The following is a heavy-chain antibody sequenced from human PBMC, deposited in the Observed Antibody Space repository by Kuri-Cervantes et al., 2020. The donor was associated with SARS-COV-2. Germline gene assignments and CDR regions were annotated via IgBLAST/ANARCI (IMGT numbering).Heavy chain of an antibody. J-gene: IGHJ4*02. CDR1: GFTFSSYS. V-gene: IGHV3-21*01. CDR3: ARDGGRDDYIWGSYRLFDY. Sequence: GGSLRLSCAASGFTFSSYSMNWVRQAPGKGLEWVSSISSSSSYIYYADSVKGRFTISRDNAKNSLYLQMNSLRAEDTAVYYRARDGGRDDYIWGSYRLFDYWGQGTLVTVSS. D-gene: IGHD3-16*02. CDR2: ISSSSSYI.